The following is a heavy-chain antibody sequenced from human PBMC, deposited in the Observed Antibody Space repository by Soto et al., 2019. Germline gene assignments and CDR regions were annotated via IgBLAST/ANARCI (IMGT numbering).Heavy chain of an antibody. CDR2: IRNKGKSYST. CDR3: ASQVTAVAY. V-gene: IGHV3-72*01. CDR1: GFTFSDHY. Sequence: EVQLVESRGGLVQPGGSLRLSCAASGFTFSDHYMDWVRQAPGKGLEWVGRIRNKGKSYSTDYAASVKGRFTISRDDSKNSLFLQMNSLEVADTAMYYCASQVTAVAYWGQGTLVTVSS. J-gene: IGHJ4*02. D-gene: IGHD2-21*02.